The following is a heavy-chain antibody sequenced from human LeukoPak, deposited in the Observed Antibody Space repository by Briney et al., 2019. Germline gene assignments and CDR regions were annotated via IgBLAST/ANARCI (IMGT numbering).Heavy chain of an antibody. D-gene: IGHD3-22*01. CDR1: GGSISSGAYS. J-gene: IGHJ4*02. CDR2: IYHSGST. CDR3: ARVDSSGYYDY. V-gene: IGHV4-30-2*01. Sequence: SETLSLTCAVSGGSISSGAYSWSWIRQPPGKGLEWIGYIYHSGSTYYNPSLKSRVTISVDRSKNHFSLKLSSVTAADTAVYYCARVDSSGYYDYWGQGTLVTVFS.